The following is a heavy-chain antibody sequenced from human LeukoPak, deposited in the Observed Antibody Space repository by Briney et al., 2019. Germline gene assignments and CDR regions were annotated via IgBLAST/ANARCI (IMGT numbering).Heavy chain of an antibody. CDR3: ARRGYSYGYYFDY. J-gene: IGHJ4*02. Sequence: GRSLRLSCAASGFTFSSYAMSWVRQAPGKGLEWVLAISGSGGSTYYADSVKGRFTISRDNSKNTLYLQMNSLRAEDTAVYYCARRGYSYGYYFDYGSQGSLVTVSS. V-gene: IGHV3-23*01. CDR2: ISGSGGST. D-gene: IGHD5-18*01. CDR1: GFTFSSYA.